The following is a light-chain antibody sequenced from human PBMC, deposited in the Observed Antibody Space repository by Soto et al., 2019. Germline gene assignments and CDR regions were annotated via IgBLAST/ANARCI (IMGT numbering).Light chain of an antibody. V-gene: IGLV2-11*01. CDR2: DVT. Sequence: QSALTQPRSVSGSPGQSVAISCTGISSDVGVYSIVSWYQQHPGKAPKLILYDVTKRPPRVPDRFSGSRSGDTASLTISGLQAEDEADYYCCSYSANFAIFGGGTKLTVL. CDR1: SSDVGVYSI. CDR3: CSYSANFAI. J-gene: IGLJ2*01.